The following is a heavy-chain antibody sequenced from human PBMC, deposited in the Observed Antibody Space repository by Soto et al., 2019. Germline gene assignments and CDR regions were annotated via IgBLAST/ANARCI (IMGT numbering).Heavy chain of an antibody. CDR2: ISGSGGST. D-gene: IGHD6-6*01. J-gene: IGHJ6*02. V-gene: IGHV3-23*01. CDR1: GFTFSSYA. CDR3: AKDKSIAAPPYYYYGMDV. Sequence: GGSLRLSCAASGFTFSSYAMSWVRQAPGKGLEWVSAISGSGGSTYYADSVKGRFTISRDNSKNTLYLQMNSLRAEDTAVYYCAKDKSIAAPPYYYYGMDVWGQGTTVTVS.